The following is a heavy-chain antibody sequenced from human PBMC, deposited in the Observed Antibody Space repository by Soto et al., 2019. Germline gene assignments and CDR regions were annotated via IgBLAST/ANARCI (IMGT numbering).Heavy chain of an antibody. J-gene: IGHJ6*03. D-gene: IGHD2-21*01. V-gene: IGHV1-69*02. Sequence: QVQLVQSGAKVRKPGSSVKVSCEASGGSFISYIFTWVRQAPGQGLEWMGRSIPIQGRADYALKFQDRVTITADRSTQTVYMELRSLRPEDTALYYCAKSLVFVDHAYMDVWGKWTTVTVSS. CDR1: GGSFISYI. CDR3: AKSLVFVDHAYMDV. CDR2: SIPIQGRA.